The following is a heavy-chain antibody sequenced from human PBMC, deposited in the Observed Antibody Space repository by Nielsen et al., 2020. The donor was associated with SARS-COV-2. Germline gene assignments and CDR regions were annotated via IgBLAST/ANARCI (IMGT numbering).Heavy chain of an antibody. CDR3: ARAPRSGPTTGSFDY. D-gene: IGHD1-26*01. Sequence: GESLKISCAASGFTFSSYAMSWVRQAPGKGLEWVSGISGSGSSTYYADSVKGRFTISRDNSKSTLYLQVSSLRPADTAVYYCARAPRSGPTTGSFDYWGQGTLLTVSS. V-gene: IGHV3-23*01. J-gene: IGHJ4*02. CDR2: ISGSGSST. CDR1: GFTFSSYA.